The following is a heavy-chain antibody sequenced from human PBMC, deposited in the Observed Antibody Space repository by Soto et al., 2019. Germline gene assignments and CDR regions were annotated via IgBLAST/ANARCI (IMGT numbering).Heavy chain of an antibody. CDR3: ASGVDYFDY. J-gene: IGHJ4*02. CDR2: IWYDGSSE. CDR1: AFSFNRYG. Sequence: QVQLVESGGGVVQPGRSLRLSCAASAFSFNRYGMHWVRQAPGKGLEWVAVIWYDGSSEYYADSVKGRFTISRDNSKNTLFLQMNSLRAEDTAEYYCASGVDYFDYWGQGTLVTVSS. V-gene: IGHV3-33*01. D-gene: IGHD3-10*01.